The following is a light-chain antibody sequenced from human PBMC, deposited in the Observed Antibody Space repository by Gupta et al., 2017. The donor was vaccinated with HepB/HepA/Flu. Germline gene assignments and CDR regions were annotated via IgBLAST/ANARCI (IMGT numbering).Light chain of an antibody. CDR3: QAWDSSTAEV. CDR2: QDS. CDR1: KLGDKY. J-gene: IGLJ2*01. V-gene: IGLV3-1*01. Sequence: SYELTQPPSVSVSPGQTASITCSGDKLGDKYACWYQQKPGQSPVLVMYQDSKRPSGIPERFSGSNSGNTATLTISGTQAMDEADYYCQAWDSSTAEVFGGGIKLTVL.